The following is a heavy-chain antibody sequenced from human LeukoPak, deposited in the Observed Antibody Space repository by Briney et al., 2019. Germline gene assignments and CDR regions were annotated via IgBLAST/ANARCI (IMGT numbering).Heavy chain of an antibody. CDR1: GGSISGYY. V-gene: IGHV4-59*01. D-gene: IGHD2-2*01. J-gene: IGHJ6*03. CDR3: ARFAQYQLPPSGYYFYMDV. CDR2: IYYSGST. Sequence: SETLSLTCSVSGGSISGYYWNWIRQPPGKRLEFIGYIYYSGSTNYNPSLKSRVTISVDTSKNQFSLKLSSVTAADTAVYYCARFAQYQLPPSGYYFYMDVWGKGTTVTVSS.